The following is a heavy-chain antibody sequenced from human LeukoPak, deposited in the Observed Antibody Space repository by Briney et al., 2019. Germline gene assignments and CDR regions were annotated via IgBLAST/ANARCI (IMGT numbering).Heavy chain of an antibody. CDR2: INSDGSST. Sequence: GGSLRLSCAASGFTFSSYWMHWVRQAPGKGLVWVSRINSDGSSTSYADSVKGRFTISRDNAKNTLYLQMNSLRSEDTALYYCARRYYDVSTGYYLFDYWGQGTLVAVSS. CDR3: ARRYYDVSTGYYLFDY. D-gene: IGHD3/OR15-3a*01. V-gene: IGHV3-74*01. CDR1: GFTFSSYW. J-gene: IGHJ4*02.